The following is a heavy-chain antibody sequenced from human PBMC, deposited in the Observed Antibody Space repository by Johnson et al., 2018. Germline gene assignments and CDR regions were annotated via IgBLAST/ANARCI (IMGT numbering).Heavy chain of an antibody. V-gene: IGHV3-30-3*01. J-gene: IGHJ4*02. CDR2: ILYDGTST. CDR1: GFIFSNSA. Sequence: QVQLVESGGGVVQPGRSLRLSCAASGFIFSNSAMHWVRQAPGKGLEGVALILYDGTSTYYADSVKGRFTVSRDISNTTLELQMNSLTAEDTAVYYCAKDPFRFGAMPGPFFDSWGQGTLVTVSS. CDR3: AKDPFRFGAMPGPFFDS. D-gene: IGHD3-3*01.